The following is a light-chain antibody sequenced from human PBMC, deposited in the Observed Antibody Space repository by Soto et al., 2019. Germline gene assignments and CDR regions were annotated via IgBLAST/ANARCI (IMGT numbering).Light chain of an antibody. CDR1: QPISSW. CDR3: QQASSFPHT. Sequence: DIQMTQSPSTVSASVGDGVTITCRASQPISSWLAWFRQRPGKAPELLIYAASTLHSGVPSRFSGSGSGTDVALPISGLQPEDFATYYCQQASSFPHTFGQGTRVDIK. J-gene: IGKJ2*01. CDR2: AAS. V-gene: IGKV1-12*01.